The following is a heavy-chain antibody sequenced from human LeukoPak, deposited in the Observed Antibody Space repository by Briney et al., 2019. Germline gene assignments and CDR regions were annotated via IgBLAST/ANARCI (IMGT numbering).Heavy chain of an antibody. CDR3: ARATYYYDSSGYYHIRDYFDY. CDR2: ISSGGSTI. D-gene: IGHD3-22*01. Sequence: GGSLRLSCAASGFIFGDYNMNWVRQAPGKGLEWVSYISSGGSTIYYADTVKGRFTISRDNAKNSLYLQMNSLRAEDTALYYCARATYYYDSSGYYHIRDYFDYWGQGTLVTVSS. J-gene: IGHJ4*02. CDR1: GFIFGDYN. V-gene: IGHV3-11*01.